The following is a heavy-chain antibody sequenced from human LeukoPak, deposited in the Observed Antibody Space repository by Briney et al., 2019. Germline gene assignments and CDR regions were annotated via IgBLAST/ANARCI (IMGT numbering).Heavy chain of an antibody. CDR1: GYTFTSYG. V-gene: IGHV1-18*01. Sequence: ASVKVSCKASGYTFTSYGISWVRQAPGQGLEWMGWISAYNGNTNYAQKLQGRVTMTTGTSTSTAYMELSSLGSEDTAVYYCGRGRLQFYFMDVWGEGTTVTVSS. D-gene: IGHD5-24*01. CDR2: ISAYNGNT. CDR3: GRGRLQFYFMDV. J-gene: IGHJ6*03.